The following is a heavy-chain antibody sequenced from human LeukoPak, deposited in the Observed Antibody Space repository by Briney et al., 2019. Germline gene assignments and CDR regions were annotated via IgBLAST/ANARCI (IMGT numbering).Heavy chain of an antibody. CDR3: TTVPPLSGCSRY. D-gene: IGHD6-19*01. Sequence: GGSLRLSCAASGFTFSNAWMSWVRQAPGKGLEWVGRIKSKTEGGTTDYAAPVKGRFTISRDDSTTTLYLQMNSLQTEDTAVYYCTTVPPLSGCSRYWGQGTLVTVSS. CDR1: GFTFSNAW. J-gene: IGHJ4*02. V-gene: IGHV3-15*01. CDR2: IKSKTEGGTT.